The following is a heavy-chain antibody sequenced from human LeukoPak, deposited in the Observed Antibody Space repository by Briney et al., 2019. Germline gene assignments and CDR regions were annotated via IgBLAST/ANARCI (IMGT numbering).Heavy chain of an antibody. J-gene: IGHJ4*02. CDR1: GFTFSDYT. CDR2: ISSSSSSI. V-gene: IGHV3-48*04. CDR3: ARDWAWGFDC. D-gene: IGHD7-27*01. Sequence: PGGSLRLSCAASGFTFSDYTMNWVRQAPGKGLEWLSYISSSSSSISYADSVKGRFAISRDNARNSLYLRMNSLRAEDTAVYYCARDWAWGFDCWGQGALVTVSS.